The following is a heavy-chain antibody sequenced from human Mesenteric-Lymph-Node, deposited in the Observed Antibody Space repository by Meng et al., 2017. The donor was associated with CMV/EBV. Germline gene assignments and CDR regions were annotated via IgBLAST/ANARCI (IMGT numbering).Heavy chain of an antibody. J-gene: IGHJ4*01. Sequence: GGSLRLSCAASGFTFSDYYMNWVRQAQGKGLEWVSSISSSSTIYCADSVKGRFTISRDNAKNSLYLQMNSLRAEDTAVYDCARVGTSIYSFDYWGQGTLVTVSS. CDR1: GFTFSDYY. CDR3: ARVGTSIYSFDY. D-gene: IGHD6-6*01. CDR2: ISSSSTI. V-gene: IGHV3-69-1*02.